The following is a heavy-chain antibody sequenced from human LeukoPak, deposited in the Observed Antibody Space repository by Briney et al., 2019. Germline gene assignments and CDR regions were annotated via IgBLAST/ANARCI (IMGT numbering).Heavy chain of an antibody. D-gene: IGHD5-12*01. V-gene: IGHV3-64D*06. CDR3: VKAGYSGYDLYLDY. CDR1: ALTFSSYT. CDR2: ISSNGGST. J-gene: IGHJ4*02. Sequence: GGSLRLSFSASALTFSSYTMNWVRQAPGKGLEYVSAISSNGGSTYYADSVKPRFTISRDHAKNTLYLQMRSLRAEGTAVDYCVKAGYSGYDLYLDYWGQGTLVTVSS.